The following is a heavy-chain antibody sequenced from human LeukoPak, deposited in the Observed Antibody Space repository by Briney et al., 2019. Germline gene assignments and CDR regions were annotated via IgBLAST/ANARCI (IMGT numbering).Heavy chain of an antibody. J-gene: IGHJ3*02. V-gene: IGHV4-59*01. Sequence: SETLSLTCTVSGGSISSYYWSWIRQPPGKGLEWVGYIYYSGSTNYNPALKSRVTISVDASKNQFSLKLSSVTAADTAVYYCARAKDYGDYGAFDIWGQGTMVTVSS. CDR3: ARAKDYGDYGAFDI. CDR2: IYYSGST. D-gene: IGHD4-17*01. CDR1: GGSISSYY.